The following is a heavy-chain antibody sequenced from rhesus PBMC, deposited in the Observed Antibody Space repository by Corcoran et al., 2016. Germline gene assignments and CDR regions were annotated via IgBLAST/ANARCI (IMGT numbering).Heavy chain of an antibody. CDR3: ARMNPRSDAFDL. CDR2: IYGSSTKS. J-gene: IGHJ3*01. V-gene: IGHV4S10*01. Sequence: QVQLQESGPGVVKPSETLSLTCTVSGGPISARFWWSWIRQPPGKGLEWIGYIYGSSTKSAHNPSLKSRVTISKDTSKNQFSLKLNSGTAADTAVYYCARMNPRSDAFDLWGQGLRVTVSS. CDR1: GGPISARFW.